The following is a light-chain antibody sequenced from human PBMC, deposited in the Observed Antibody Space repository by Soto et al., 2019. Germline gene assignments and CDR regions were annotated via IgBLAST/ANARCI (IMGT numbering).Light chain of an antibody. V-gene: IGKV3-20*01. Sequence: EIVLTQSPGTLSLSPGERATLSCRASQSISSTYLTWYHQRPGQAPRLLIYDASRRATGIPDRFSGSGSGTDFSLTISRLEPEDFAVYYCQQYIRWPLTFGGGTKVDI. CDR1: QSISSTY. CDR3: QQYIRWPLT. J-gene: IGKJ4*01. CDR2: DAS.